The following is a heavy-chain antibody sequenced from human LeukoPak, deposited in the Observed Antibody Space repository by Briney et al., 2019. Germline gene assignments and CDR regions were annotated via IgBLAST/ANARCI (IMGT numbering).Heavy chain of an antibody. V-gene: IGHV1-2*04. D-gene: IGHD3-3*01. J-gene: IGHJ4*02. CDR1: GYTFTGYY. CDR2: NNPNSGGT. Sequence: ASVKVSCKASGYTFTGYYMHWVRQAPGQGLEWMGWNNPNSGGTNYAQKFQGWVTMTRDTSISTAYMELSRLRSDDTAVYYCARGPITNIRFLEWLHDYWGQGTLVTVSS. CDR3: ARGPITNIRFLEWLHDY.